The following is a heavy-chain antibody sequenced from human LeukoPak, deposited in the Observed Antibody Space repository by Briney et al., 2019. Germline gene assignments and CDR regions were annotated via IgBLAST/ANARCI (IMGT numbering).Heavy chain of an antibody. CDR3: ASQQLVSNWFDP. CDR1: GGSISSGGYS. CDR2: IYYSGST. D-gene: IGHD6-13*01. Sequence: SETLSLTCAVSGGSISSGGYSWSWIRQPPGKGLEWIGYIYYSGSTYYNPSLKSRVTISVDTSKNQFSLKLSSVTAADTAVYYCASQQLVSNWFDPWGQGTLVTVSS. V-gene: IGHV4-30-4*07. J-gene: IGHJ5*02.